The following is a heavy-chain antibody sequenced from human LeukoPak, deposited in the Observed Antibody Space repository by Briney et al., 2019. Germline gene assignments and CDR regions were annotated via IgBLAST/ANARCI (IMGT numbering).Heavy chain of an antibody. CDR1: GYTFTSYY. Sequence: ASVKVSCKASGYTFTSYYMHWVRQAPRQGLEWMGIINPSGGSTSYAQKFQGRVTMTRDTSTSTVYMELSSLRSEDTAVYYCARVGGVEGPFDYWGQGTLVTVSS. J-gene: IGHJ4*02. V-gene: IGHV1-46*01. CDR2: INPSGGST. CDR3: ARVGGVEGPFDY.